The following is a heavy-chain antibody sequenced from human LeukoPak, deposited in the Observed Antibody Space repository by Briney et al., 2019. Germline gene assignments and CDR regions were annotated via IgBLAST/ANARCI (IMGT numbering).Heavy chain of an antibody. CDR2: ICGSCGST. J-gene: IGHJ4*02. Sequence: GGSLRLSCAASGFTFSSYAMSWVRQAPGKGPEWVSGICGSCGSTYYADSVKGRFTISRDNSKNTLFLQMNSLRADDTAVYFCAKDQKSIAATGYDYWGQGTRVTVSS. D-gene: IGHD6-13*01. CDR1: GFTFSSYA. V-gene: IGHV3-23*01. CDR3: AKDQKSIAATGYDY.